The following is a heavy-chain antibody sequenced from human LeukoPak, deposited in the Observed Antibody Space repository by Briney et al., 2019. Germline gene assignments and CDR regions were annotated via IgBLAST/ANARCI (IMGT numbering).Heavy chain of an antibody. Sequence: ASVKVSCKASGYTFTGYYMHWVRQAPGQGLEWMGWINPNSGGTNYAQKFQGRVTMTRDTSISTAYMEPSRLRSDDTAVYYCARGYYDILTGYSALFDYWGQGTLVTVSS. D-gene: IGHD3-9*01. CDR3: ARGYYDILTGYSALFDY. CDR2: INPNSGGT. CDR1: GYTFTGYY. J-gene: IGHJ4*02. V-gene: IGHV1-2*02.